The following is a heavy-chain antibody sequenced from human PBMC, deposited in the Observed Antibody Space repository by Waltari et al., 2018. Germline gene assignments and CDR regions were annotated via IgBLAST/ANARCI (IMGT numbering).Heavy chain of an antibody. D-gene: IGHD2-15*01. Sequence: EVQLVESGGGLVQPGGSLRLSCAASGFSFSDHWMHWVRQAPGKGLVWVSRINADGSTTEYADSMKGRFTISRDNAENTLYLQMSSLRADDTATYYCARPRIGASCFDWGQGTLVTVSS. J-gene: IGHJ4*02. CDR1: GFSFSDHW. V-gene: IGHV3-74*03. CDR3: ARPRIGASCFD. CDR2: INADGSTT.